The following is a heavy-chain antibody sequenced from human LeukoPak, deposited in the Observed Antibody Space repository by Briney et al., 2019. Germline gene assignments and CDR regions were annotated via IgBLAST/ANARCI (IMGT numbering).Heavy chain of an antibody. V-gene: IGHV4-34*01. D-gene: IGHD3-10*01. J-gene: IGHJ4*02. CDR3: ARGLIRSTEGFDY. Sequence: SETLSLTCAVYGGSLSGYYWSWIRQPPGKGLEWIGEINHSGSTNYNPSLKSRVTISVDTSKNQFSLKLSSVTAADTAVYYCARGLIRSTEGFDYWGQGTLVTVSS. CDR1: GGSLSGYY. CDR2: INHSGST.